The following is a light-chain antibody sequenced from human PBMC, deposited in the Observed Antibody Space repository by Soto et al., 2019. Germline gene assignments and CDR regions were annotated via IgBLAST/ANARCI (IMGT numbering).Light chain of an antibody. Sequence: EIVLTQSPGTLSLSPGGRSTLFCRASQSVGSTHLAWYHQKPGHAPRLLIYGASTRASGIPDRFSGSGSGTDFPLTISRLETEDFAVYYCHHYGSSPPTFGQGTKVDIK. V-gene: IGKV3-20*01. CDR2: GAS. J-gene: IGKJ1*01. CDR1: QSVGSTH. CDR3: HHYGSSPPT.